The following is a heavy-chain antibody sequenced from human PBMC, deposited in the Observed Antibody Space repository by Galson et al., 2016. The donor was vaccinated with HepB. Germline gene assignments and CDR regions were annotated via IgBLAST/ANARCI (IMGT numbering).Heavy chain of an antibody. D-gene: IGHD3-9*01. CDR3: ARGDDILTGTYYFDY. CDR1: GGSISSGDYY. V-gene: IGHV4-30-4*01. Sequence: TLSLTCTVSGGSISSGDYYWSWIRQPPGKGLEWIGYIYYSGSTYYNPSLKSRVTISVDTSKNQFSLKLSSVTAADTAVYYCARGDDILTGTYYFDYWGQGTL. CDR2: IYYSGST. J-gene: IGHJ4*02.